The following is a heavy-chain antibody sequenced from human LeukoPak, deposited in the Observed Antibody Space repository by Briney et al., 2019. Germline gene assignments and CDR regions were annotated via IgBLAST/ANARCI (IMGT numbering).Heavy chain of an antibody. V-gene: IGHV3-21*01. Sequence: GGSLRLSCGGSGFTFSSYTMNWVRQAPGKGPEGVASISSSATYIYYADSVRGRFTISRDDAKKSVFLHMNSLRAEDTAVYFCATWDDYGDFVAFEYWGQGTLVTVSS. CDR3: ATWDDYGDFVAFEY. CDR1: GFTFSSYT. CDR2: ISSSATYI. J-gene: IGHJ4*02. D-gene: IGHD4-17*01.